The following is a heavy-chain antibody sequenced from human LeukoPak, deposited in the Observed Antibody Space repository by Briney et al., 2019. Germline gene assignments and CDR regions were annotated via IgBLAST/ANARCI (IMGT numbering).Heavy chain of an antibody. CDR1: GYSFTSYW. CDR2: IEPSDSYT. CDR3: AAGAGSYIYYYYGMDV. V-gene: IGHV5-10-1*01. D-gene: IGHD1-26*01. J-gene: IGHJ6*04. Sequence: GESLKISCKGSGYSFTSYWISWVRQMPGKGLEWMGRIEPSDSYTNYSPSFQGHVTISADKSISTAYLQWSSLKASDTAMYYCAAGAGSYIYYYYGMDVWGKGTTVTVSS.